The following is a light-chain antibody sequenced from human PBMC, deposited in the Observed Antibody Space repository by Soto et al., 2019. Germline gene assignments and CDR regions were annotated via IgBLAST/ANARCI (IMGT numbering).Light chain of an antibody. CDR2: DVT. Sequence: QSALTQPRSVSGSPGQSVTISCTGTSSDVGGYNYVSWYQQHPGKAPKLMIYDVTKRPSGVPDRFSASKFGNTASLTISGLQAEDEADYYCCSCTSTSVPWAFGGGTKVTVL. V-gene: IGLV2-11*01. CDR1: SSDVGGYNY. CDR3: CSCTSTSVPWA. J-gene: IGLJ3*02.